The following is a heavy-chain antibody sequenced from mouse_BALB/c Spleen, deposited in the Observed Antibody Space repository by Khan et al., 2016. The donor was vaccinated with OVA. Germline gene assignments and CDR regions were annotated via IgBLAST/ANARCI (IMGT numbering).Heavy chain of an antibody. CDR1: GFAFSSYD. CDR3: SRPSYYGNPWFTY. V-gene: IGHV5-9*02. D-gene: IGHD2-10*01. J-gene: IGHJ3*01. Sequence: EVELVESGGDLVKPGGSLKLSCAPSGFAFSSYDMSWVRQTPEKRLEWVATISGTGISTFYPDSVKGRFTISRDNARNTLYLQMSSLRSEDTALYYCSRPSYYGNPWFTYWGQGTLVTVSA. CDR2: ISGTGIST.